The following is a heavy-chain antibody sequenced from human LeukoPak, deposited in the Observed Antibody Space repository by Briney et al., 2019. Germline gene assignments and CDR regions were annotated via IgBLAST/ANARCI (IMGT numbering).Heavy chain of an antibody. Sequence: ASVKVSCKASGYTFTGYYMHWVRQAPGQGLEWMGWINPNSGGTNYAQKFQVRVTMTRDTSISTAYMELSRLRPDDTAVYYCARALDYGDYPNWFDPWGQGTLVTVSS. CDR3: ARALDYGDYPNWFDP. D-gene: IGHD4-17*01. CDR1: GYTFTGYY. CDR2: INPNSGGT. J-gene: IGHJ5*02. V-gene: IGHV1-2*02.